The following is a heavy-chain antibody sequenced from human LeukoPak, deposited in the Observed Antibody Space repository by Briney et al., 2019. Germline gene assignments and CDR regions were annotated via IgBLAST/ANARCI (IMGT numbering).Heavy chain of an antibody. CDR2: IYPGDSDT. CDR3: ASGGRDGYNHFLVY. CDR1: GYSFPTYW. Sequence: GESLTVSCKGSGYSFPTYWIGWVRQMPGKGLEWMGVIYPGDSDTIYSPSFQGQVTISVDKSISTAYLRWSSLKASDTAMYYCASGGRDGYNHFLVYWGQGTLVTVSS. J-gene: IGHJ4*02. V-gene: IGHV5-51*01. D-gene: IGHD5-24*01.